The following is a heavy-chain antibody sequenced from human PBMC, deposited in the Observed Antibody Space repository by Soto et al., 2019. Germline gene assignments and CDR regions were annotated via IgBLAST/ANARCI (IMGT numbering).Heavy chain of an antibody. CDR2: ISSSSSYI. CDR3: ARAFTILGVVGAFDI. Sequence: GGSLRLSCAASGFTFSSYSMNWVRQAPGKGLEWVSSISSSSSYIYYADSVKGRFTISRDNAKNSLYLQMNSLRAEDTAVYSCARAFTILGVVGAFDIWGQGTMVTVSS. V-gene: IGHV3-21*01. D-gene: IGHD3-3*01. CDR1: GFTFSSYS. J-gene: IGHJ3*02.